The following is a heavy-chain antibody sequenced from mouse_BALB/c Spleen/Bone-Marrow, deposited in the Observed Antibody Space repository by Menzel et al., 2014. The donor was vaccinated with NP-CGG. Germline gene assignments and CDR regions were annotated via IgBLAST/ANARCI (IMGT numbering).Heavy chain of an antibody. J-gene: IGHJ3*01. CDR2: IDPANGNT. CDR3: ASYYYGSSLFAY. D-gene: IGHD1-1*01. Sequence: VQLQQSGAELVKPGASVKLSCTASGFNIKDTYMHWVKQRPEQGLEWIGRIDPANGNTKYDPKFQGKATITADTSSNTAYLQLSRLTSEDTAVYYCASYYYGSSLFAYWGQGTLVTVSA. CDR1: GFNIKDTY. V-gene: IGHV14-3*02.